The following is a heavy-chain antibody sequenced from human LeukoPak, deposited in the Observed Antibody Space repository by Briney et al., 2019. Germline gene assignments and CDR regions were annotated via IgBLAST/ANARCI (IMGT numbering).Heavy chain of an antibody. CDR3: ARDDSSSWYHSPFDY. D-gene: IGHD6-13*01. CDR1: GFTFSSYS. Sequence: GGSLRLSCAASGFTFSSYSMNWVRQAPGKGLKWVSSISSSSSYIYYADSVKGRFTISRDNAKNSLYLQMNSLRAEDTAVYYCARDDSSSWYHSPFDYWGQGTLVTVSS. V-gene: IGHV3-21*01. CDR2: ISSSSSYI. J-gene: IGHJ4*02.